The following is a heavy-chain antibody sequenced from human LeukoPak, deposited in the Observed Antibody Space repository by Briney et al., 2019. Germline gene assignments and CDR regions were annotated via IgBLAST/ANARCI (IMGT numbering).Heavy chain of an antibody. D-gene: IGHD3-3*01. Sequence: PGGSLRLSCAASGFTFSSYSMNWVRQAPGKGLEWVANIKQDGSEKYYVDSVKGRFTISRDNAKNSLYLQMNSLRAEDTAVYYCARESGTLAFWSGYHYYYYMDVWGKGTTVTVSS. V-gene: IGHV3-7*01. J-gene: IGHJ6*03. CDR1: GFTFSSYS. CDR2: IKQDGSEK. CDR3: ARESGTLAFWSGYHYYYYMDV.